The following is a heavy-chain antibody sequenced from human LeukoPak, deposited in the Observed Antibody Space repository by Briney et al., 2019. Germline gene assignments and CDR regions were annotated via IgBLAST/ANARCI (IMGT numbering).Heavy chain of an antibody. CDR2: ISAYKGNT. J-gene: IGHJ4*02. V-gene: IGHV1-18*01. Sequence: ALVKVSRKASGYTFTTYGISWVRQAPGQGLEWMGWISAYKGNTNYAQKFQGRVTMTTDTSTRTAYMEPRSLTSDDTAVYYCERDRDWNLDYWGQGTLVTVSS. CDR1: GYTFTTYG. D-gene: IGHD1-1*01. CDR3: ERDRDWNLDY.